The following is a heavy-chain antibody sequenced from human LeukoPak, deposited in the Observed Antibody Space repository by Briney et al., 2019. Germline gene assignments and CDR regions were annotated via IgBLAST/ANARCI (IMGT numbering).Heavy chain of an antibody. J-gene: IGHJ4*02. V-gene: IGHV3-30*02. Sequence: PGGSLRLSCAASGLTFSSYDMHWVRQAPGKGLEWVAFIQYDGSNKYYADSVKGRFAISRDNSKNTLYLQMNSLRTEDTAVYYCAKGGGGNPDYWGQGTLVTVSS. CDR3: AKGGGGNPDY. CDR1: GLTFSSYD. CDR2: IQYDGSNK. D-gene: IGHD3-16*01.